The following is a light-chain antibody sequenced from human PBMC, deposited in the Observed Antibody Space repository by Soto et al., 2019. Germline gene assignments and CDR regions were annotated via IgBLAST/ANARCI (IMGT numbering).Light chain of an antibody. CDR3: QKDNSAPYT. CDR2: AAS. J-gene: IGKJ2*01. V-gene: IGKV1-27*01. CDR1: QGISNY. Sequence: DIQMTQSPSSLSASVGDRVTLSCRASQGISNYLAWYQQKPGKVPKLLIYAASTLQSGVPARFSGSGSGTDFTLTISSLQPEDVATYYCQKDNSAPYTFGQGTKREIK.